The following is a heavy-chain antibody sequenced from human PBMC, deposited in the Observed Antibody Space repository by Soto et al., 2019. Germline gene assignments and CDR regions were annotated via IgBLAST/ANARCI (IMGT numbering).Heavy chain of an antibody. CDR3: AAGARWSGYSGDV. CDR2: IVVGSGNT. CDR1: GFTFTSSA. J-gene: IGHJ6*02. Sequence: SVKVSCKASGFTFTSSAVQWVRQARGQRLEWIGWIVVGSGNTNYAQKFQERVTITRDMSTSTAYMELSSLRSEDTAVYYCAAGARWSGYSGDVWGQGTTVTVSS. D-gene: IGHD3-3*01. V-gene: IGHV1-58*01.